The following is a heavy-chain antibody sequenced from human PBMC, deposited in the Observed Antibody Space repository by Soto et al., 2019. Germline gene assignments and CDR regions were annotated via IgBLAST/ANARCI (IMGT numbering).Heavy chain of an antibody. V-gene: IGHV3-30*14. CDR2: NSYDGSNK. J-gene: IGHJ4*02. Sequence: PGGSLRLSCAASGFTFSSYALHWVRQAPGKGLEWVAVNSYDGSNKYYADSVKGRFTISRDNSKNTLYLQMNSLRAEDTAVYYCARAGIDSSGYYDSWGQGTLVTV. D-gene: IGHD3-22*01. CDR1: GFTFSSYA. CDR3: ARAGIDSSGYYDS.